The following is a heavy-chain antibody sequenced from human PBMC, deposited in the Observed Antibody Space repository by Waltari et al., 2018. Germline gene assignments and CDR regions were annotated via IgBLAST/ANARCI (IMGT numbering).Heavy chain of an antibody. D-gene: IGHD3-22*01. CDR1: GFTFSSYG. V-gene: IGHV3-33*01. J-gene: IGHJ4*02. CDR2: IWDDGSNK. CDR3: ARDQSGDSSGNPTYYFDY. Sequence: QVQLVESGGGVVQPGRSLRLSCAASGFTFSSYGMHWVRQAPGKGLEWVAVIWDDGSNKYYADSVKGRFTISRDNSKNTLYLQMNSLRAEDTAVYYGARDQSGDSSGNPTYYFDYWGQGTLVTVSS.